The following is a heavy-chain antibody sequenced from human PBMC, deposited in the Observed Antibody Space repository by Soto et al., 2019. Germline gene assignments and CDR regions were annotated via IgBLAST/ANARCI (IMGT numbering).Heavy chain of an antibody. J-gene: IGHJ6*02. CDR3: ARASYYYGPQYRHPPIYGMDV. CDR1: GGSISSGGYY. CDR2: IYYSGST. Sequence: PSETLSLTCTVSGGSISSGGYYWSWIRQHPGKGLEWIGYIYYSGSTYYNPSLKSRVTISVDTSKNQFSLKLSSVTAADTAVYYCARASYYYGPQYRHPPIYGMDVWGQGTTVTVSS. D-gene: IGHD3-10*01. V-gene: IGHV4-31*03.